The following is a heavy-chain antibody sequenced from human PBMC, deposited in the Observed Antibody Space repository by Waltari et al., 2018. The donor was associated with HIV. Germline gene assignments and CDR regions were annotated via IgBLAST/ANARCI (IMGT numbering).Heavy chain of an antibody. Sequence: QLQLQESGPGLVKPSETLSLTCTVSGGSISSSSYYWGWIRQPPGKGLEWIGGIYYSGGTYYTPSLKSRVTIPVDTSKNQFSLKLSSVTAADTAVYYCAGPLTYYYDSSGSETWGQGTLVTVSS. J-gene: IGHJ5*02. CDR2: IYYSGGT. V-gene: IGHV4-39*07. CDR1: GGSISSSSYY. CDR3: AGPLTYYYDSSGSET. D-gene: IGHD3-22*01.